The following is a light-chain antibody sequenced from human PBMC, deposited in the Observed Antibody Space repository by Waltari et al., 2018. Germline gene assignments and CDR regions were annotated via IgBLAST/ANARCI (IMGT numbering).Light chain of an antibody. V-gene: IGKV3-15*01. Sequence: VMTQSPATLSLFPGERATLSCRASQSIASNLAWYQQKPAQAPRLLIYDASTRATGIPARFRGSGSGAEFTLTISSLQSEDSAVYYCQQYNRWPPITFGQGTRLEIK. CDR1: QSIASN. J-gene: IGKJ5*01. CDR3: QQYNRWPPIT. CDR2: DAS.